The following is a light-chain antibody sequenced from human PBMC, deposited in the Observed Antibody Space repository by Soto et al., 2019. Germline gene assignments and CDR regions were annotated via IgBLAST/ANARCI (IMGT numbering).Light chain of an antibody. CDR1: QSVSSSS. Sequence: EIVLTQSPGTLSLSQGERATLSCRASQSVSSSSLAWYQQKPGQAPRLLIYGASSRATGIPDRFSGSGSGTDFTLTISRLEPEDFAVYYCQQYGSSTWTFGQGTKVEIK. V-gene: IGKV3-20*01. J-gene: IGKJ1*01. CDR3: QQYGSSTWT. CDR2: GAS.